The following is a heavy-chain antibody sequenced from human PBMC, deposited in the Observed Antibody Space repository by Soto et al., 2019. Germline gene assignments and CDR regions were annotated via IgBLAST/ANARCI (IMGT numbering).Heavy chain of an antibody. CDR3: DCLAAPPYGMEV. J-gene: IGHJ6*01. Sequence: PSETLSLTCAISGYSVSSNSAAWNWISQSPSRGLEWLGRTYYRSKWYNDYAVSVKSRITINPDTSKNQFSLQLNSVTPEDTAVYYCDCLAAPPYGMEVLGQGTTVPVSS. CDR1: GYSVSSNSAA. CDR2: TYYRSKWYN. D-gene: IGHD6-6*01. V-gene: IGHV6-1*01.